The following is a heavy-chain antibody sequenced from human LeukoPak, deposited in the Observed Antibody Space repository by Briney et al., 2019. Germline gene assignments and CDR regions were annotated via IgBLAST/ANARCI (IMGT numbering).Heavy chain of an antibody. Sequence: GGSLRLSCAASGFTFSSYGMHWVRQAPGKGLEWVGFIRSEAYGGTTQYAASVKGRFTISRDDSKSIAYLQMNSLKTEDTAVYYCTSQLQLLTFFDYWGQGTLVTVSS. CDR1: GFTFSSYG. D-gene: IGHD6-13*01. J-gene: IGHJ4*02. V-gene: IGHV3-49*04. CDR3: TSQLQLLTFFDY. CDR2: IRSEAYGGTT.